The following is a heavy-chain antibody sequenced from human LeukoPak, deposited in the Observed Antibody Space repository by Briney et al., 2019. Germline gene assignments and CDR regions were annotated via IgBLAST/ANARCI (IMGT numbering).Heavy chain of an antibody. CDR2: IYYSGST. V-gene: IGHV4-39*02. J-gene: IGHJ4*02. D-gene: IGHD3-10*01. CDR1: GDSISSSSSY. CDR3: ARRPYYYGSGSCFFDY. Sequence: SETLSLTCTVSGDSISSSSSYWGWIRQPPGEGLEWIGSIYYSGSTYYNTSLKSRVTISVDTSKNHFSLKLSSVTAADTAVYYCARRPYYYGSGSCFFDYWGQGTLVTVSS.